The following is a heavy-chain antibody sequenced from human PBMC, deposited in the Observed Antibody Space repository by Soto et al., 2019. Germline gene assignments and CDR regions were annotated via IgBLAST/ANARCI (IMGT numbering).Heavy chain of an antibody. CDR2: MSHSGGT. CDR3: ARVERGTATTVVDAFDI. Sequence: QVQLQQWGAGLLKPSGTLSLTCAVFGGSVNSGNYYWSWIRQPPGKGLEWIGEMSHSGGTHFNPSLKSRVTISVDTSKNQFSLKMSSVTAADTALYYCARVERGTATTVVDAFDIWGPGTRVTVSS. J-gene: IGHJ3*02. V-gene: IGHV4-34*01. D-gene: IGHD1-1*01. CDR1: GGSVNSGNYY.